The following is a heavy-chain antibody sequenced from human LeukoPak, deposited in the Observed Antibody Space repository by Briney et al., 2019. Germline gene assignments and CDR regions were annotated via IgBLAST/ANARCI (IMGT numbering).Heavy chain of an antibody. Sequence: ASVKVSCQASGGTFTSNSVSWVRQAPGQGLEWMGRIIPILGITKYAQNFQGRVTFTADKSTTTAYMELSSLRSEDTAVYYCARELKLSYESSGLSLWGQGTLITVSS. D-gene: IGHD3-22*01. CDR3: ARELKLSYESSGLSL. CDR2: IIPILGIT. J-gene: IGHJ4*02. CDR1: GGTFTSNS. V-gene: IGHV1-69*04.